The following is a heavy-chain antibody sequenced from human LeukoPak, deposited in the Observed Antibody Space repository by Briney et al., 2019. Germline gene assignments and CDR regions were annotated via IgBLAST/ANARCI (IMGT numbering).Heavy chain of an antibody. V-gene: IGHV1-46*01. CDR3: ASGYSGYDGPLDY. D-gene: IGHD5-12*01. CDR2: FNPSGGRT. J-gene: IGHJ4*02. CDR1: GYTFISHD. Sequence: GASVKVSCKASGYTFISHDMHWVRQAPGQGLERVGIFNPSGGRTTCAQKFQGRVTITADESTSTAYMELSSLRSEDTAVYYCASGYSGYDGPLDYWGQGTLVTVSS.